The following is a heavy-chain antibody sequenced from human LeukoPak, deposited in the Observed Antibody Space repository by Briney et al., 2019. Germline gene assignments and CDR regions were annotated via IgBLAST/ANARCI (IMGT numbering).Heavy chain of an antibody. CDR2: IYSGGST. Sequence: GGSLRLSCAASGFTVSSNYMSWVRQAPGKGLEWVSVIYSGGSTYYADSVKGRFTISRDNSKNTLYLQMNSLRAEDTAVYYCARDLSGWNWFDPWGQGTLVTVSS. J-gene: IGHJ5*02. V-gene: IGHV3-66*01. CDR3: ARDLSGWNWFDP. D-gene: IGHD6-19*01. CDR1: GFTVSSNY.